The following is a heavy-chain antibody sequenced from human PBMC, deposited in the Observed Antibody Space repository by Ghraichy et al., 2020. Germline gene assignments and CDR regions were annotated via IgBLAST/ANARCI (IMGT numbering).Heavy chain of an antibody. CDR3: TTGRGLRYSSSWYGDQYYYYYMDV. Sequence: GESLNISCAASGFTFSNAWMSWVRQAPGKGLEWVGRIKSKTDGGTTDYAAPVKGRFTISRDDSKNTLYLQMNSLKTEDTAVYYCTTGRGLRYSSSWYGDQYYYYYMDVWGKGTTVTVSS. D-gene: IGHD6-13*01. CDR1: GFTFSNAW. V-gene: IGHV3-15*01. J-gene: IGHJ6*03. CDR2: IKSKTDGGTT.